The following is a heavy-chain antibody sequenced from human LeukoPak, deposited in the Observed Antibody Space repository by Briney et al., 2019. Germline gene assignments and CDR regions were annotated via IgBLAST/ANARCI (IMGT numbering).Heavy chain of an antibody. CDR3: ARVASLSDVRWLREYYFDY. CDR2: INPNSGGT. J-gene: IGHJ4*02. D-gene: IGHD4-17*01. Sequence: ASVKVSCTASGYTFTCYYIHWVRHAPGQGLEWMGWINPNSGGTNYAQKFQGRVTMTRDTSISTAYMELSRLRSDDAAVYYCARVASLSDVRWLREYYFDYWGQGTLVTVSS. CDR1: GYTFTCYY. V-gene: IGHV1-2*02.